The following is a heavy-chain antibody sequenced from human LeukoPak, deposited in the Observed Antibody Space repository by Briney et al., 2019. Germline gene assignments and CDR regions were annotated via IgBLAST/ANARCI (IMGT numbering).Heavy chain of an antibody. J-gene: IGHJ6*03. Sequence: SETLSLTCTVSGGFISSYYWSWIRQPPGKGLEWIGYIYYSGSTNYNPSLKSRVTISVDTSKNHFSLKLSSVTAADTAVYYCASTLTGTTYMDVWGKGTTVTVSS. D-gene: IGHD1-7*01. V-gene: IGHV4-59*01. CDR2: IYYSGST. CDR3: ASTLTGTTYMDV. CDR1: GGFISSYY.